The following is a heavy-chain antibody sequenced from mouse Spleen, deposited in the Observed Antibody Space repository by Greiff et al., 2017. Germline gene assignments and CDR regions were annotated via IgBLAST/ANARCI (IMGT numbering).Heavy chain of an antibody. V-gene: IGHV2-2*01. CDR2: IWSGGST. Sequence: QVQLQQSGPGLVQPSQSLSITCTVSGFSLTSYGVPWVRQSPGKGLEWLGVIWSGGSTDYNAAFISRLSISKDNSKSQVFFKMNSLQADDTAIYYCASSTMITTTGYYYAMDYWGQGTSVTVSS. CDR1: GFSLTSYG. J-gene: IGHJ4*01. CDR3: ASSTMITTTGYYYAMDY. D-gene: IGHD2-4*01.